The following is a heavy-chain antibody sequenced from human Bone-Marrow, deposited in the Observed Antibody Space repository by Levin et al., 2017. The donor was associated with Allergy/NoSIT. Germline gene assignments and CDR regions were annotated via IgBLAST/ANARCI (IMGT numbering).Heavy chain of an antibody. J-gene: IGHJ6*02. CDR3: ARAYCGGDCYMRDYFYYGVDV. Sequence: SQTLSLTCAVSGDSISGYYWTWIRQPPGKGLEWIGYMSFSGRISFSPPLQGRVTMSVDRSKNEVSLKLSSVTVADTAVYYCARAYCGGDCYMRDYFYYGVDVWGPGTTVTVSS. D-gene: IGHD2-21*02. V-gene: IGHV4-59*01. CDR1: GDSISGYY. CDR2: MSFSGRI.